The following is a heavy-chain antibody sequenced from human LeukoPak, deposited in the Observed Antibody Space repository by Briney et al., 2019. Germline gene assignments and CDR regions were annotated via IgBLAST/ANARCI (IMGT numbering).Heavy chain of an antibody. CDR2: IYYSGST. D-gene: IGHD6-13*01. V-gene: IGHV4-39*07. J-gene: IGHJ4*02. Sequence: PSETLSLTCTVSGGPISSSSYYWGWIRQPPGKGLEWIGSIYYSGSTYYNPSLKSRVTISVDTSKNQFSLKLSSVTAADTAVYYCARGWSSSWYGALTFDYWGQGTLVTVSS. CDR3: ARGWSSSWYGALTFDY. CDR1: GGPISSSSYY.